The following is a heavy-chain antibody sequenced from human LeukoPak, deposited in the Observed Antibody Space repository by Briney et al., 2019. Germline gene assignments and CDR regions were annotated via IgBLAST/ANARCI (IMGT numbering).Heavy chain of an antibody. J-gene: IGHJ4*02. CDR1: GFTFSSYA. CDR2: VRGSDT. V-gene: IGHV3-23*01. D-gene: IGHD3-22*01. Sequence: GGSLRLSCAASGFTFSSYAMTWVRQAPGKGLEWVSTVRGSDTYYAYSVQGRFTISRDNSKNTLYLQMNSLRAEDTAVYYCARRYYYDSSGLDYWGQGTLVTVSS. CDR3: ARRYYYDSSGLDY.